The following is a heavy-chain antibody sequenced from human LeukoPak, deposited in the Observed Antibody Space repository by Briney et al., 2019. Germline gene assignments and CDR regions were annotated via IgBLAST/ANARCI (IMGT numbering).Heavy chain of an antibody. CDR1: GGSFSGYY. V-gene: IGHV4-34*01. D-gene: IGHD6-13*01. CDR2: INHSGST. Sequence: SETLSLTCAVYGGSFSGYYWSWIRQPPGKGLEWIGEINHSGSTNYNPSLKSQVTISVDTSKNQFSLKLSSVTAADTAVYYCARGLLVGIAAAGTPVTYFDYWGQGTLVTVSS. CDR3: ARGLLVGIAAAGTPVTYFDY. J-gene: IGHJ4*02.